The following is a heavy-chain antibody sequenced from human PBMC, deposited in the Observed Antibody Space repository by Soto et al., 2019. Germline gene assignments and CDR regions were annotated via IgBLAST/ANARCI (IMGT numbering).Heavy chain of an antibody. V-gene: IGHV1-69*01. CDR2: IIPIFGTA. CDR1: GGTFSSYA. D-gene: IGHD6-13*01. Sequence: QVQLVQSGAEVKKPGSSVKVSCKASGGTFSSYAISWVRQAPGQGLEWMGGIIPIFGTANYAQKFQGRVTITADESTSTAYMELSSLRSEDTAVYYCVREPIAAAGMGPDYWGQGTLVTVSS. CDR3: VREPIAAAGMGPDY. J-gene: IGHJ4*02.